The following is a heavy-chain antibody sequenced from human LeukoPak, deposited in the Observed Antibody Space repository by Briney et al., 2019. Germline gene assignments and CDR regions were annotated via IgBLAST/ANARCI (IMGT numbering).Heavy chain of an antibody. J-gene: IGHJ5*02. CDR3: GDDSSGAGFDP. CDR2: ISAYNGNT. D-gene: IGHD6-19*01. V-gene: IGHV1-18*01. Sequence: ASVKVSCKASGYTFTSYGISWVRQAPGQGLEWMGWISAYNGNTNYAQKLQGRVTMTTDTSTSTAYMELRSLRSDDTAVYYCGDDSSGAGFDPWGQGTLVTVSS. CDR1: GYTFTSYG.